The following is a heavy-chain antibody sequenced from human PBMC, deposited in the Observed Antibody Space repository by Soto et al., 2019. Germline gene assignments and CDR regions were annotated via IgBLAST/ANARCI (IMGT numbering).Heavy chain of an antibody. CDR2: ISGSDGST. D-gene: IGHD6-19*01. V-gene: IGHV3-23*01. CDR3: AKEYSSGCYYFDY. J-gene: IGHJ4*02. Sequence: EVQLLESGGGLVQPGGSLRLSCAASGFTFSSYAMSWVRQAPGKGLEWVSTISGSDGSTYYADSVKGRFTISRDNSKNTLYLQMNSLRAEDTAVYYCAKEYSSGCYYFDYWGQGTLVTVSS. CDR1: GFTFSSYA.